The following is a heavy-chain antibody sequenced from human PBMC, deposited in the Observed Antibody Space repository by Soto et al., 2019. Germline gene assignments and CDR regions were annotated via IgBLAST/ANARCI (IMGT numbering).Heavy chain of an antibody. V-gene: IGHV1-69*01. CDR1: GGTFSSYA. D-gene: IGHD6-13*01. CDR3: ARDGRYLAAAGLPYFDY. Sequence: QVQLVQSGAEVKKPGSSVKVSCKASGGTFSSYAISWVRQAPGQGLEWMGGIIPIFGTANYAQKFQGRVTMTADESTSTAYMELSSLRSEDTAVYYCARDGRYLAAAGLPYFDYWGQGTLVTVSS. J-gene: IGHJ4*02. CDR2: IIPIFGTA.